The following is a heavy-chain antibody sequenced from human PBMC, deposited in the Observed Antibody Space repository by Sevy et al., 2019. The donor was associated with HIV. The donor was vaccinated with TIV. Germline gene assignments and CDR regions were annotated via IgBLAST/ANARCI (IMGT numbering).Heavy chain of an antibody. CDR1: GFTFSSYS. Sequence: GGSVRLSCAASGFTFSSYSMNWVRQAPGKGLEWVSSISSSSSYIYYAASLKGRFTISRDKAKNSLYLQMNSVRAEDTAVYYCARGGATMVRGVIMNYWGQGTLVTVSS. CDR3: ARGGATMVRGVIMNY. V-gene: IGHV3-21*01. J-gene: IGHJ4*02. CDR2: ISSSSSYI. D-gene: IGHD3-10*01.